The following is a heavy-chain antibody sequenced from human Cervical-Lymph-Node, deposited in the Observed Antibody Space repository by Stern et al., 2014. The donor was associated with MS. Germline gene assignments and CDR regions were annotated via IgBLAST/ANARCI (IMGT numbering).Heavy chain of an antibody. CDR1: GFTFTSSA. CDR3: AAVPDYYDSSGSDAFDI. J-gene: IGHJ3*02. D-gene: IGHD3-22*01. V-gene: IGHV1-58*01. Sequence: QLVQSGPEVKKPGTSVKVSCKASGFTFTSSAVQWVRQARGQRLEWVGWIVVGSGNTNSAHKFQGRVTSNRDRSTSTAEKERSSLRSEDTAVYYCAAVPDYYDSSGSDAFDIWGQGTMVTVSS. CDR2: IVVGSGNT.